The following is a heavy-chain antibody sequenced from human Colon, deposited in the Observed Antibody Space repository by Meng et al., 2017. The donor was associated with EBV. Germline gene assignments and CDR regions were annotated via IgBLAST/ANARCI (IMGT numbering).Heavy chain of an antibody. V-gene: IGHV1-18*01. D-gene: IGHD3-10*01. CDR2: FVNNVDT. CDR3: ARGTPGRSYSDY. CDR1: GYTFASYG. J-gene: IGHJ4*02. Sequence: QVHLLASGGEVKKPGASVSVSGEASGYTFASYGISWLRQAPGQGLDWMGWFVNNVDTYSAQKFQGRVTMTTDTHTSTAFMELRSLRSDDTAVYYCARGTPGRSYSDYWGQGTLVTVSS.